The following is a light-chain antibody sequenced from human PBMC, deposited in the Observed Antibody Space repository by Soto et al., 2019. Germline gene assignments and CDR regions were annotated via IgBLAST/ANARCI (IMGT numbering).Light chain of an antibody. CDR2: EAS. CDR1: QGIRHY. J-gene: IGKJ5*01. CDR3: QNFDSAPQT. V-gene: IGKV1-27*01. Sequence: DIQMTQSPSSLSASVGDRVTITCRASQGIRHYLAWYQQKPGKVPKLLIYEASNLQSGVPSRFRGGGSGTEFTLTISSLQPEDVATYYCQNFDSAPQTFGQGTRLEI.